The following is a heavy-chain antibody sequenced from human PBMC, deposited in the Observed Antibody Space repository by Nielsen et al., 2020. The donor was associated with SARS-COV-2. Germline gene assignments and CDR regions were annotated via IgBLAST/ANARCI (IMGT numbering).Heavy chain of an antibody. J-gene: IGHJ6*03. D-gene: IGHD6-13*01. CDR3: AKVVIKPGIAAAGYYYYYYMDV. CDR2: ISYDGSNK. CDR1: GFTFRNYG. Sequence: GGSLRLSCAASGFTFRNYGMHWVRQAPGKGLEWVAVISYDGSNKYYADSVKGRFTISRDNSKNTLYLQMNSLRAEDTAVYYCAKVVIKPGIAAAGYYYYYYMDVWGKGTTVTVSS. V-gene: IGHV3-30*18.